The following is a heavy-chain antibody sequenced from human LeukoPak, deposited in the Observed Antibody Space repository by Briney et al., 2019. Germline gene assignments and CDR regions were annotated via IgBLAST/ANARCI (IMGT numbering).Heavy chain of an antibody. CDR1: GFTFSNYW. D-gene: IGHD1-20*01. CDR3: ARGGVTGAPNYY. V-gene: IGHV3-74*01. Sequence: GGSLRLSCAASGFTFSNYWMHWVRQAPGKGLVWVSRVNSDGSSTTYADSVKGRFTISRDNDNNTLYLQMRSLRAEDTAVYYCARGGVTGAPNYYWGQGTLVTVSS. CDR2: VNSDGSST. J-gene: IGHJ4*02.